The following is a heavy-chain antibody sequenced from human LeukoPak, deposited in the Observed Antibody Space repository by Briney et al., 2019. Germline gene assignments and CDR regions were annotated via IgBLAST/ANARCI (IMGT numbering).Heavy chain of an antibody. J-gene: IGHJ4*02. D-gene: IGHD6-13*01. CDR3: ARKWSSSYTSCDS. CDR2: VSGSGGIT. CDR1: GFTLSSYA. Sequence: GGSLRLSCAASGFTLSSYAMSWVRQAPGKGLEWVSGVSGSGGITYYADSVKGRFTISRDNPKNTLYLQMNSLRAEDAAVYYCARKWSSSYTSCDSWGQGTLVTVSS. V-gene: IGHV3-23*01.